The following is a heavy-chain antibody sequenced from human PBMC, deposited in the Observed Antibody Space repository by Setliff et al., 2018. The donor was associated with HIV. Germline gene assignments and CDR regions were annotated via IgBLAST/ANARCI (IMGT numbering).Heavy chain of an antibody. D-gene: IGHD5-18*01. CDR1: GYTFTGYY. CDR2: INPNSGGT. CDR3: ASGMRWETAMGDAFDI. J-gene: IGHJ3*02. V-gene: IGHV1-2*04. Sequence: GASVKVSCKASGYTFTGYYMHWVRQAPGQGLEWMGWINPNSGGTKYAQKFQDWVTMTRDTSISTAYMELRNLKSDDTAIYFCASGMRWETAMGDAFDIWGQGTMVTVS.